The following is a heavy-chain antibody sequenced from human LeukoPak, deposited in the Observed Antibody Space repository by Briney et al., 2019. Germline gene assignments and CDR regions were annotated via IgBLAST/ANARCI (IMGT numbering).Heavy chain of an antibody. V-gene: IGHV4-59*01. J-gene: IGHJ6*02. CDR3: ARGGYNDSSGYLRYYYGMDV. Sequence: KPSETLSLTCTVSGDSINSYYWNWIRQPPGKGLEWIGSIYYSGRTNYSPSLKSRVTISVDTSKNQFSLKLNSVTAADTAVYYCARGGYNDSSGYLRYYYGMDVWGQGTTVTVSS. D-gene: IGHD3-22*01. CDR2: IYYSGRT. CDR1: GDSINSYY.